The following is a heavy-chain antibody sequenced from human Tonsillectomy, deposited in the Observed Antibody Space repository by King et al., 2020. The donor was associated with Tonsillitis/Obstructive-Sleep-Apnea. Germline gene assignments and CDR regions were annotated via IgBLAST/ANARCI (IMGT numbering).Heavy chain of an antibody. Sequence: VQLVESGGGLVQPGRSLRLSCAASGFTFDDYAMHWVRHAPGKGLEWVAGIIWNSANICYADSVKGRFTISRDNSKNSLYLQMNSLRAEDTALYYCAKDGERGAICNFSCIDVWGKGTTVTVPS. D-gene: IGHD2-2*01. CDR1: GFTFDDYA. J-gene: IGHJ6*03. CDR3: AKDGERGAICNFSCIDV. V-gene: IGHV3-9*01. CDR2: IIWNSANI.